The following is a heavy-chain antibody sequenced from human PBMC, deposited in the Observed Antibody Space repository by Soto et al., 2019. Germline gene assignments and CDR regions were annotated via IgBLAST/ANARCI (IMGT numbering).Heavy chain of an antibody. CDR1: GGSFSGYY. Sequence: QVQLQQWGAGLLKPSETLSLTCAVYGGSFSGYYWTWIRQSPEKGLEWIGEVNHSGTTYYNPSLKTRVTISVHTPKNQFSLKMSSVTAADTAVYYCARDLRDSSAYALWGQGTLVTVSS. J-gene: IGHJ4*02. D-gene: IGHD3-22*01. V-gene: IGHV4-34*01. CDR3: ARDLRDSSAYAL. CDR2: VNHSGTT.